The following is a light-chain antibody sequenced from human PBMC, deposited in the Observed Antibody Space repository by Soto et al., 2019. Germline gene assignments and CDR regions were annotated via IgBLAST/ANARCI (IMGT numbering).Light chain of an antibody. CDR1: KSVSST. CDR3: QQYNSYSA. Sequence: EIGLKNSQATVSVSKGDRATXSCRASKSVSSTLAWYQQKPLHTPSLLLYVPSTIATGIPHRFGSGGSGTELTLTISSRQYDDFATYYSQQYNSYSAFGQGGKLDI. J-gene: IGKJ2*01. CDR2: VPS. V-gene: IGKV3-15*01.